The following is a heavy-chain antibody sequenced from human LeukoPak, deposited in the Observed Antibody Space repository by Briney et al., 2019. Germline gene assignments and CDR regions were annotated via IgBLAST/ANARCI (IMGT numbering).Heavy chain of an antibody. V-gene: IGHV1-18*01. Sequence: ASVKVSCKASGYTFTSYGISWVRQAPEQGLEWMGWISAYNGNTDYAQKLQGRVTMTTDTSTSTAYMELRSLRSDDTAVYYCARDHRGELLSGIYYYYYYMDVWGKGTTVTVSS. J-gene: IGHJ6*03. CDR1: GYTFTSYG. CDR3: ARDHRGELLSGIYYYYYYMDV. D-gene: IGHD1-26*01. CDR2: ISAYNGNT.